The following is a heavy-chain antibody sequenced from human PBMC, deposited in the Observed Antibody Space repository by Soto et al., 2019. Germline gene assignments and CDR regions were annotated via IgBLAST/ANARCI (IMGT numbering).Heavy chain of an antibody. D-gene: IGHD3-10*01. CDR1: GSASTTYY. Sequence: SETQSLTCRFSGSASTTYYWILLRQSPGKGLEWIGHIYYSGSTYYNPSLKSRVTISVDTSKNQFSLKLSSVTAADTAVYYCARGSYYGSGSPFDYWGQGSLVTFSS. CDR3: ARGSYYGSGSPFDY. V-gene: IGHV4-59*08. J-gene: IGHJ4*02. CDR2: IYYSGST.